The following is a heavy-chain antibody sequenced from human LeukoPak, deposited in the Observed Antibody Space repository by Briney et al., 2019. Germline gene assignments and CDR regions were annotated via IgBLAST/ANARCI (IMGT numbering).Heavy chain of an antibody. CDR3: ARHGGASGYLYYYYYMDV. CDR1: GGSISSGSYY. V-gene: IGHV4-39*01. Sequence: PSQTLSLTCTVSGGSISSGSYYWSWIRHPPGKGLEWIGEINHSGSTNYNPSLKSRVTISVDTSKNQFSLKLSSVTAADTAVYYCARHGGASGYLYYYYYMDVWGKGTTVTISS. CDR2: INHSGST. J-gene: IGHJ6*03. D-gene: IGHD3-3*01.